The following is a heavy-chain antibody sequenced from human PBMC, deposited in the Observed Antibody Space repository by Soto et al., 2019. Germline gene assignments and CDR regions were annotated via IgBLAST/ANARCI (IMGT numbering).Heavy chain of an antibody. J-gene: IGHJ4*02. Sequence: QVQLVESGGGVVQPGRSLRLSCAASGFTFSSYGMHWVRQAPGKGLEWVAVISYDGSNKYYADSVKGRFTISRDNSKNTLYLQMNSLRAEDTAVYSCAKDRYRYYDFWSVPHDYWGQGTLVTVSS. CDR3: AKDRYRYYDFWSVPHDY. CDR2: ISYDGSNK. V-gene: IGHV3-30*18. CDR1: GFTFSSYG. D-gene: IGHD3-3*01.